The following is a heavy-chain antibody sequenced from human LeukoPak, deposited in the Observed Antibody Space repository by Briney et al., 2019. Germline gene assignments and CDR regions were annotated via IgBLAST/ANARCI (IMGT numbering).Heavy chain of an antibody. D-gene: IGHD6-19*01. CDR3: ARGPLGIAVAGRIDYYGMDV. V-gene: IGHV4-39*07. CDR2: INHSGST. J-gene: IGHJ6*02. CDR1: GGSISSSGYY. Sequence: PSETLSLTCTVSGGSISSSGYYWSWIRQPPGKGLEWIGEINHSGSTNYNPSLKSRVTISVDTSKNQFSLKLSSVTAADTAVYYCARGPLGIAVAGRIDYYGMDVWGQGTTVTVSS.